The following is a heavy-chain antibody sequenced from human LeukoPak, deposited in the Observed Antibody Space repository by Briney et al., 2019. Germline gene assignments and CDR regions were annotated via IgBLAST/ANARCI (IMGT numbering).Heavy chain of an antibody. Sequence: GTSLRLSCAASGFTFTSYGMHWVRQAPGKGLEWVALIWYDGRKEYYADSVKGRFTISRDDSRNTLYLQMNGLRAEDTAVYYCARLGSSWSSDYWGQGTLVTVSS. D-gene: IGHD6-13*01. CDR3: ARLGSSWSSDY. CDR2: IWYDGRKE. J-gene: IGHJ4*02. V-gene: IGHV3-33*01. CDR1: GFTFTSYG.